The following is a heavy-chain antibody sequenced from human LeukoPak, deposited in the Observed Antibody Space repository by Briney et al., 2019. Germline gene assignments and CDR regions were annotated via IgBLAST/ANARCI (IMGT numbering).Heavy chain of an antibody. CDR2: ISAYNGNT. V-gene: IGHV1-18*01. CDR3: AREGVGYYGMDV. D-gene: IGHD2-15*01. Sequence: EASVKVSCKTSGYTFTTYGISWVRQAPGQGLEWMGWISAYNGNTNYAQKLQGRVTMTTDIFTSTAYMELRSLRSDDTAVYYCAREGVGYYGMDVWGQGTTVTVSS. J-gene: IGHJ6*02. CDR1: GYTFTTYG.